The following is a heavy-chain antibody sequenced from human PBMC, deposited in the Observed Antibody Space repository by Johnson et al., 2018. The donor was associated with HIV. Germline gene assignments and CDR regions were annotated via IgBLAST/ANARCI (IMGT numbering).Heavy chain of an antibody. Sequence: VQLVESGGGLVQAGESLGLSCAASGFTFSSYAMNWVRQAPGKGLEWVSLISGSGDNTHYADSVKGRFTISRDNSKNTLYLQMNSLRAEDTAVYYCARGGLLHAFDIWGQGTMVTVSS. J-gene: IGHJ3*02. V-gene: IGHV3-23*04. D-gene: IGHD2/OR15-2a*01. CDR1: GFTFSSYA. CDR2: ISGSGDNT. CDR3: ARGGLLHAFDI.